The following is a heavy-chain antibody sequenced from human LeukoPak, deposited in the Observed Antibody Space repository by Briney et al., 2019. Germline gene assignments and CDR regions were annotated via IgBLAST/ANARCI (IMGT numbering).Heavy chain of an antibody. Sequence: PGGSLRLSCAASGFTFSSYWMSWVRQAPGKGLEWVANINQDGSEKNSVDSVKGRFTLSRDNAKNSLYLQMSSLRAEDAAVYYCANYDSRGLGLDYWGQGTLVTVSS. D-gene: IGHD3-22*01. CDR2: INQDGSEK. V-gene: IGHV3-7*01. CDR3: ANYDSRGLGLDY. J-gene: IGHJ4*02. CDR1: GFTFSSYW.